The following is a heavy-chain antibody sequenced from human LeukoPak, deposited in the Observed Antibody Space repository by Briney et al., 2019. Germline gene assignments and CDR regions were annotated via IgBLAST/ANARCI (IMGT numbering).Heavy chain of an antibody. V-gene: IGHV4-30-2*01. CDR3: ARSPHPYYYYGMDV. J-gene: IGHJ6*04. CDR2: IYHSGST. Sequence: PSQTLSLTCAVSGGAISSGGYAWGWIRQPPGKGLELRGYIYHSGSTYYNPSLKSRVTISVDRSKNPFPLKLSSVTAADTAVYYCARSPHPYYYYGMDVWGKGTTVTVSS. CDR1: GGAISSGGYA.